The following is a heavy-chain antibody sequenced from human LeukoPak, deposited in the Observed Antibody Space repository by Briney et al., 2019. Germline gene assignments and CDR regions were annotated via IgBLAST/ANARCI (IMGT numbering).Heavy chain of an antibody. CDR1: GYSISSGYY. J-gene: IGHJ4*02. V-gene: IGHV4-38-2*02. CDR2: IYHSGST. D-gene: IGHD3-16*01. Sequence: SETLSLTCTVSGYSISSGYYWGWIRQPPGKGLEWIGSIYHSGSTYYNPSPKSRVTISVDTSKNQFSLKLSSVTAADTAVYYCARGGRYYFDYWGQGTLVTVSS. CDR3: ARGGRYYFDY.